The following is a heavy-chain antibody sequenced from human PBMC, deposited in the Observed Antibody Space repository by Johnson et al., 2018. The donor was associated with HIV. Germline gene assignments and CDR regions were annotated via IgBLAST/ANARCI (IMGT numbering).Heavy chain of an antibody. J-gene: IGHJ3*02. D-gene: IGHD4-17*01. CDR3: ARDLPHDYGVGYAFDI. CDR2: INQDGSEK. CDR1: EFTFSSYW. V-gene: IGHV3-7*01. Sequence: VQLLESGGGLVQPGGSLRLSCAASEFTFSSYWMSWVRQAPGKGLEWVANINQDGSEKYYVDSVKGRFTISRDNAKNSLYLQMNSLRAEDTAVYYCARDLPHDYGVGYAFDIWGQGTMVTVSS.